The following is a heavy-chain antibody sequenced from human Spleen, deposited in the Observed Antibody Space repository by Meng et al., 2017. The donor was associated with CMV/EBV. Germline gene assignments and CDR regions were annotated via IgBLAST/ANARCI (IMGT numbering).Heavy chain of an antibody. CDR3: TTVYYDFWSGYYPDGMDV. D-gene: IGHD3-3*01. CDR2: IKSKTDGGTT. Sequence: GESLKISCAASGFTFSNAWMSWVRQAPGKGLEWVGRIKSKTDGGTTDYAAPVKGRFTISRDGSKNTLYLQMNSLKTEDTAVYYCTTVYYDFWSGYYPDGMDVWGQGTTVTVSS. V-gene: IGHV3-15*01. CDR1: GFTFSNAW. J-gene: IGHJ6*02.